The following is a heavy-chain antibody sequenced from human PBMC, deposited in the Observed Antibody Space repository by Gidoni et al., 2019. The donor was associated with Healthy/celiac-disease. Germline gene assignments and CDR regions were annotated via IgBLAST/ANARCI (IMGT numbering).Heavy chain of an antibody. CDR1: GFTFRSYA. D-gene: IGHD3-22*01. CDR2: ISYDGSNK. J-gene: IGHJ3*02. Sequence: QVQLVESGGGVVQPGRSLRLSCSASGFTFRSYARHWVRQAPGKGLAGVAVISYDGSNKYYADAVNGRFTISRDNSKNTLYLQMNSLRAEDTAVYYCARKKSSGYQGWYAFDIWGQGTMVTVSS. CDR3: ARKKSSGYQGWYAFDI. V-gene: IGHV3-30-3*01.